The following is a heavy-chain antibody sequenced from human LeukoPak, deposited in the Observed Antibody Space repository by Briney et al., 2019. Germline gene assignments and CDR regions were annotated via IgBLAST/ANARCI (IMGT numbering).Heavy chain of an antibody. J-gene: IGHJ6*02. D-gene: IGHD2-15*01. V-gene: IGHV3-33*08. Sequence: GRSLRLSCAASGFTFSSYGMHWVRQAPGKGLEWVAVIWYDGSNKYYADSVKGRFTISRDNSKNTLYLQMNSLRAEDTAVYYCARAYCSGGSCYSVGMDVWGQGTTVTVSS. CDR2: IWYDGSNK. CDR1: GFTFSSYG. CDR3: ARAYCSGGSCYSVGMDV.